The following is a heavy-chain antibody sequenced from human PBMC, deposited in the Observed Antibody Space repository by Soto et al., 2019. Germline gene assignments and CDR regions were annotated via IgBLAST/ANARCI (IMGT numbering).Heavy chain of an antibody. CDR3: ARGRGNDAFDI. V-gene: IGHV3-13*01. CDR1: GFTFSSYN. J-gene: IGHJ3*02. Sequence: EVQLVESGGGLVQPGGSLRLSCAASGFTFSSYNMHWVRQATGKGLEWVSAIGTAGGTYYPGSVKGRRIISKENAMNTLQHLMNSLRTGDKTVYYCARGRGNDAFDIWGQGTMVTVSS. CDR2: IGTAGGT.